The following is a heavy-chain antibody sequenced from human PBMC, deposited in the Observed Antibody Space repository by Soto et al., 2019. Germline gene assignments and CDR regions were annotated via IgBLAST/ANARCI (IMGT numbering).Heavy chain of an antibody. CDR3: ARTTAAIHLNY. Sequence: SETLSLTCTVSGGSISSGGYYWSWIRQPPGKGLEWIGYIYYSGSTNYNPSLKSRVTISVDTSKNQFSLKLSSVTAADTAVYYCARTTAAIHLNYWSQGTQVTVSS. V-gene: IGHV4-61*08. D-gene: IGHD2-21*02. CDR2: IYYSGST. J-gene: IGHJ4*02. CDR1: GGSISSGGYY.